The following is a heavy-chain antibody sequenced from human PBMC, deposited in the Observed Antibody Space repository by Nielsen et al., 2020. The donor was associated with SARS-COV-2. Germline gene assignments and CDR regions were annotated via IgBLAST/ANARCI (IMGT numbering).Heavy chain of an antibody. CDR2: ISSSGSTI. D-gene: IGHD1-14*01. V-gene: IGHV3-11*01. Sequence: GESLKISCAASGFTFSDYYMSWIRQAPGKGLEWVSYISSSGSTIYYADSVKGRFTISRDNAKNSLYLQMNSLRAEDTAVYYCASLPGGDSLATGVGNGMDVWGQGTTVTVSS. CDR1: GFTFSDYY. CDR3: ASLPGGDSLATGVGNGMDV. J-gene: IGHJ6*02.